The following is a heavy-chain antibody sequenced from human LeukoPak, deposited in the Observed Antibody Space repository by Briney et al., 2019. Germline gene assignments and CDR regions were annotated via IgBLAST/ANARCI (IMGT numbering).Heavy chain of an antibody. CDR1: GFTFSSYS. CDR3: ARDSSSWYQRLNWFDP. CDR2: ISSSSSYI. D-gene: IGHD6-13*01. J-gene: IGHJ5*02. Sequence: GGSLRLSCAASGFTFSSYSMNWVRQAPGKGLEWVSSISSSSSYIYYADSVKGRFTISRDNAKNSLYLQMNSLRAEDTAVYYCARDSSSWYQRLNWFDPWGQGTLVTVSS. V-gene: IGHV3-21*01.